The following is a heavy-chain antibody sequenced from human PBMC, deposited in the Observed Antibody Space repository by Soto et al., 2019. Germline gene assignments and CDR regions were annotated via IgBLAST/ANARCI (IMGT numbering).Heavy chain of an antibody. CDR2: ISGYNGNT. J-gene: IGHJ4*02. CDR3: ARDGMAPR. CDR1: GYTFISNG. D-gene: IGHD1-26*01. V-gene: IGHV1-18*04. Sequence: ASVKVSCKASGYTFISNGISWVRQAPGQGLEWMGWISGYNGNTKYGENFQGRVTMTTDTSTSTAYMELRSLRYDDTAVYYCARDGMAPRWGQGTLVTVSS.